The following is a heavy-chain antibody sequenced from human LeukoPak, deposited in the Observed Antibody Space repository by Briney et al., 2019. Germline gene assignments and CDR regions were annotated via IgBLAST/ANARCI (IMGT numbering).Heavy chain of an antibody. J-gene: IGHJ3*02. V-gene: IGHV3-23*01. Sequence: PGGSLPLSSAASGFTFTNYAMSWVRQAPGRGPEWVSTIGSADKTYYADSVKGRFTISRDDSKSTLFLQMNTLSADDTAVYYCAKDAINGNGIYYHFDIWGQGTMVTVSS. CDR1: GFTFTNYA. D-gene: IGHD1-1*01. CDR2: IGSADKT. CDR3: AKDAINGNGIYYHFDI.